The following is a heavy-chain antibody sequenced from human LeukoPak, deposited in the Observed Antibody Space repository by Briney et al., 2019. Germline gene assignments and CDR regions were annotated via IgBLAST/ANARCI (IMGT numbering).Heavy chain of an antibody. CDR2: IYPRDSGA. CDR1: GYSFPSYW. CDR3: ARHDAGAGDY. V-gene: IGHV5-51*01. D-gene: IGHD1-26*01. J-gene: IGHJ4*02. Sequence: GESLKISCKGSGYSFPSYWIGWVRQMPGTGLEWVGIIYPRDSGARYSPSFQGQVIISVDKSINTAYLQWSSLKASDTAIYYCARHDAGAGDYWGQGTLVTVSS.